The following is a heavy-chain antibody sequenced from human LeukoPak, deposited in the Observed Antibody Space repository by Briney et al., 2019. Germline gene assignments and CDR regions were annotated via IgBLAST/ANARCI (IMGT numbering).Heavy chain of an antibody. CDR1: GFTFSNAW. D-gene: IGHD3-22*01. J-gene: IGHJ5*02. V-gene: IGHV3-15*01. Sequence: PGGSLRLSCAAYGFTFSNAWMSWVRQAPGKGLEWVGRIKSKTDGGTTDYAAPVKGRFTISRDDSKNTLYLQMNSLKTEDTAVYYCTTEYYYDSSGYYPNWFDPWGQGTLVTVPS. CDR3: TTEYYYDSSGYYPNWFDP. CDR2: IKSKTDGGTT.